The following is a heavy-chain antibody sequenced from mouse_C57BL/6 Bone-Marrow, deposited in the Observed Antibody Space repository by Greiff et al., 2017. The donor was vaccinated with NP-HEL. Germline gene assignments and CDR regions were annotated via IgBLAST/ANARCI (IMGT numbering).Heavy chain of an antibody. J-gene: IGHJ1*03. CDR1: GYSFTGYY. V-gene: IGHV1-31*01. CDR2: IYPYNGVS. Sequence: EVQLVESGPELVKPGASVKISCKASGYSFTGYYMHWVKQSHGNILDWIGYIYPYNGVSSYNQKFKGKATLTVDKSSSTAYMELRSLTSEDSAVYYCARSGYYGSSYKGYFDVWGTGTTVTVSS. D-gene: IGHD1-1*01. CDR3: ARSGYYGSSYKGYFDV.